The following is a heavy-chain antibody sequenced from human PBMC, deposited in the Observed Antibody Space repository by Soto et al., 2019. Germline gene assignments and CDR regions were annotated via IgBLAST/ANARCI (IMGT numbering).Heavy chain of an antibody. D-gene: IGHD5-12*01. J-gene: IGHJ6*03. CDR2: ISAYNGNT. V-gene: IGHV1-18*01. CDR1: CFTFSRYG. Sequence: GGSVKVSCQGSCFTFSRYGISWVRQAPGQRVDWMGWISAYNGNTNYAQKLQGRVTMTTDTSTSTAYMELRSLRSDDTAVYYCARVGGGGGYDLYYYYYMDVWGKGTTVTVSS. CDR3: ARVGGGGGYDLYYYYYMDV.